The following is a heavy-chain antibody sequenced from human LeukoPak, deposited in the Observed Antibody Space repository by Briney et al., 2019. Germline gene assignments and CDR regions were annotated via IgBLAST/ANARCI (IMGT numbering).Heavy chain of an antibody. CDR3: ARPKDSSGYFDAFDI. Sequence: SETLSLTCTVSGSSISSSSYYWGWIRQPPGKGLEWIGSIYYSGSTYYNPSLKSRVTISVDTSKNQFSLKLSSVTAADTAVYYCARPKDSSGYFDAFDIWGQGTMVTVSS. D-gene: IGHD3-22*01. V-gene: IGHV4-39*07. CDR1: GSSISSSSYY. CDR2: IYYSGST. J-gene: IGHJ3*02.